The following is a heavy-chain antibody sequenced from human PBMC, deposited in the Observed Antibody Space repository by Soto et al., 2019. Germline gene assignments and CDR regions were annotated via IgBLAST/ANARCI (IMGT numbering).Heavy chain of an antibody. CDR3: AREGGAPCFDY. V-gene: IGHV3-30-3*01. D-gene: IGHD3-16*01. CDR2: ISYDGSNK. J-gene: IGHJ4*02. CDR1: GFTFSSYA. Sequence: QVQLVESGGGVVQPGRSLRLSCAASGFTFSSYAMHWVRQAPGTGLEWVAVISYDGSNKYYADSVKGRFTISRDNSQNTLYRPMLRPKAEETAVYAYAREGGAPCFDYWVKGTLVVVSS.